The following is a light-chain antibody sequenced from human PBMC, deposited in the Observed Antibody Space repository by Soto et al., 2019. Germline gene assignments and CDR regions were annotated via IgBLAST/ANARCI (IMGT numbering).Light chain of an antibody. CDR1: QSLAYRDGNTY. V-gene: IGKV2-30*01. Sequence: DVVMTQSPLSLPVTLGQPASISCRSSQSLAYRDGNTYLSWFQQRSGQSPRRLIYRVSNRDSGVPDRFSGSGSGTDFTLKISRVEAEDVGVYYCMQGTHWPLTFGGGTRVEIK. J-gene: IGKJ4*01. CDR2: RVS. CDR3: MQGTHWPLT.